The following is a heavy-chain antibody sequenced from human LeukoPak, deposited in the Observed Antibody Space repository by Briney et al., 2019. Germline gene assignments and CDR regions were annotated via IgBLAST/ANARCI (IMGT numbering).Heavy chain of an antibody. CDR1: GFTFSSYA. CDR2: ISYDGSNK. CDR3: ARDPDRGRGYSYGSPYYYYGMDV. V-gene: IGHV3-30*04. D-gene: IGHD5-18*01. Sequence: GGSLRLSCAASGFTFSSYAMHWVRQAPGKGLEWVAVISYDGSNKYYADSVKGRFTISRDNSKNTLYLQMNSLRAEDTAVYYCARDPDRGRGYSYGSPYYYYGMDVWGQGTTVTVSS. J-gene: IGHJ6*02.